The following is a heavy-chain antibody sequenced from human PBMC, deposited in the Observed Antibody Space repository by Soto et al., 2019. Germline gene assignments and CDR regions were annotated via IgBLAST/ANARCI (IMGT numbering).Heavy chain of an antibody. Sequence: EVQLLESGGGLVQPGGSLRLSCAASGFTFSTYAMSWVRQAPGKGLEWVSTISYSGGSTYYADSVKGRFTIYRDSSKNTLYLQMNGLRAEDTAVYYCAKDSNPSSSSCSYFDYWGQGTLVTVSS. CDR3: AKDSNPSSSSCSYFDY. D-gene: IGHD6-13*01. J-gene: IGHJ4*02. V-gene: IGHV3-23*01. CDR2: ISYSGGST. CDR1: GFTFSTYA.